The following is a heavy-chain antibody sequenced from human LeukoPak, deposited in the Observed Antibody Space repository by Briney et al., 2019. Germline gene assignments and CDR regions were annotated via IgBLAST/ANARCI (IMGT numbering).Heavy chain of an antibody. J-gene: IGHJ4*02. Sequence: ASVKVSCKASGYTFTSYDINWVRQATGQGLEWMGWMNPNSGNTGYAQKFQGRVTMTRDTSTSTVYMELSSLRSEDTAVYYCARATRIGGFDYWGQGTLVTVSS. V-gene: IGHV1-8*01. CDR1: GYTFTSYD. CDR2: MNPNSGNT. CDR3: ARATRIGGFDY. D-gene: IGHD1-26*01.